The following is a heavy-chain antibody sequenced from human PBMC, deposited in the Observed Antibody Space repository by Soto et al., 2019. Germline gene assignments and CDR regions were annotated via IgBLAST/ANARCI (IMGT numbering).Heavy chain of an antibody. CDR3: AHSHGSGSYPDLYYYNYGRDV. J-gene: IGHJ6*04. V-gene: IGHV2-5*01. CDR1: GLSLSTSGVG. Sequence: GSGPTPVNPTQTVTLTCTFSGLSLSTSGVGVGWIRQPPGKALEWLALIYWNDDKRYSPSLKSRLTITKDTSKNQVVLTMTNMDPVDTAKYYCAHSHGSGSYPDLYYYNYGRDVWGKGTTVTVSS. D-gene: IGHD3-10*01. CDR2: IYWNDDK.